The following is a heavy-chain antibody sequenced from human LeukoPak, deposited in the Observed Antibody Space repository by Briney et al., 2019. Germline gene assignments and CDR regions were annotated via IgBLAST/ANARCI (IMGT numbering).Heavy chain of an antibody. Sequence: GGSLRLSCAASGFTFSSYAMSWVRQAPGKGLEWVSAISGSGGSTYYADSVKGRFTISRDNSKNTLYLQMNSLRAEDTAVYYCARNFDWLLVGLNAFDIWGQGTMVTVSS. CDR2: ISGSGGST. V-gene: IGHV3-23*01. CDR3: ARNFDWLLVGLNAFDI. D-gene: IGHD3-9*01. CDR1: GFTFSSYA. J-gene: IGHJ3*02.